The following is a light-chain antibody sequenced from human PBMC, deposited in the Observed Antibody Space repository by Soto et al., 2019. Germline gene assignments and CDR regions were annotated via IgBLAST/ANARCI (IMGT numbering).Light chain of an antibody. Sequence: QSALTQPASVSGSPGQSITISCTGTRSDVGGYNFVSWYQQHPGKAPKLMIYDVNNRPSGVSNRFSGSKSGNTASLTISGLQAEDEADYYCSSYTSIGTHVVFGGGTKLTVL. J-gene: IGLJ2*01. CDR2: DVN. CDR1: RSDVGGYNF. CDR3: SSYTSIGTHVV. V-gene: IGLV2-14*01.